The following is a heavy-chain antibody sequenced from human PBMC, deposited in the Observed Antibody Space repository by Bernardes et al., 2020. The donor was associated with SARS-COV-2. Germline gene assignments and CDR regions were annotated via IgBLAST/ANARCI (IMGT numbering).Heavy chain of an antibody. Sequence: ASVKVSCKASGYTFINFFVHWVRQAPGHGLEGVGRLNPHTGETKYAEKFQGRVTMNRDTSISTVYMDLSGLKSDDTGVYYCARGYGWLQVDLDYWGQGTTVTVSS. CDR1: GYTFINFF. D-gene: IGHD3-10*01. J-gene: IGHJ6*02. CDR2: LNPHTGET. V-gene: IGHV1-2*05. CDR3: ARGYGWLQVDLDY.